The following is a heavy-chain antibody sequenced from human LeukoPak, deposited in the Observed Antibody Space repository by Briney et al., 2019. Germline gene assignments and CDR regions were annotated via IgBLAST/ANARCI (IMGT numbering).Heavy chain of an antibody. CDR3: ARDDAAAGRSSLYYYYGMDV. J-gene: IGHJ6*02. V-gene: IGHV1-46*01. CDR1: GYTFTSYY. D-gene: IGHD6-13*01. Sequence: ASVKVSCKASGYTFTSYYMHWVRQAPGQGLEWMGIINPSGGSTSYAQKFQGRVTMTRDTSTSTVYMEQSSLRSEDTAVYYCARDDAAAGRSSLYYYYGMDVWGQGTTVTVSS. CDR2: INPSGGST.